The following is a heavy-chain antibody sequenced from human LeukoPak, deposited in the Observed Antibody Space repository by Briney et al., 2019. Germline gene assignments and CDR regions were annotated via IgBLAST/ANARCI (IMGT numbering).Heavy chain of an antibody. V-gene: IGHV4-4*07. CDR2: IYTSGST. D-gene: IGHD3-3*01. CDR1: GGSISSYY. CDR3: ASSPDYDFWSGYYPYCYYYMDV. J-gene: IGHJ6*03. Sequence: SETLSLTCTVSGGSISSYYWSWIRQPAGKGLEWIGRIYTSGSTNYNPSLKSRVTMSVDTSKNQFSLKLSSVTAADTAVYYCASSPDYDFWSGYYPYCYYYMDVWGKGTTVTVSS.